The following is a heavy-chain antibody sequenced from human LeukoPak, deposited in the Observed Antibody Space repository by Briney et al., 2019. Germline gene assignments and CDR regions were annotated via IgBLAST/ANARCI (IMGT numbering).Heavy chain of an antibody. D-gene: IGHD2-21*02. CDR3: ARVSRNCGGDCYPDY. Sequence: GGSLRLSCAASGFTFSSYWMHWVRQAPGKGLVWVSRINSDGSSTSYADSVTGRFTISRDNANNTLSLQMNSLRAEDTAVYYCARVSRNCGGDCYPDYWGQGTLVTVSS. V-gene: IGHV3-74*01. J-gene: IGHJ4*02. CDR2: INSDGSST. CDR1: GFTFSSYW.